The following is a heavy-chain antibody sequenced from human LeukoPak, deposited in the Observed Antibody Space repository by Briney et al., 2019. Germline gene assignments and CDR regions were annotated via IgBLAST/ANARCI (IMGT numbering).Heavy chain of an antibody. V-gene: IGHV1-69*13. CDR3: AGGDSSYYGMDV. CDR1: GGTFSSYA. J-gene: IGHJ6*02. CDR2: IIPIFGTA. Sequence: ASVKVSCKASGGTFSSYAISWVRQAPGQGLEWMGGIIPIFGTANSAQKFQGRVTITADESTSTAYMELSSLRSEDTAVYYCAGGDSSYYGMDVWGQGTTVTVSS. D-gene: IGHD6-13*01.